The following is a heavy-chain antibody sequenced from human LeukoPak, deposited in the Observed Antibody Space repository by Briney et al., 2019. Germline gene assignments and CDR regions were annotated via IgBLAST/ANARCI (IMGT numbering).Heavy chain of an antibody. CDR3: AKPSSGPSYYFDY. D-gene: IGHD3-10*01. J-gene: IGHJ4*02. Sequence: GGSLRLSCAASGFTFSSYGMSWVRQAPGKGLEWVSAISGSGGSTYYADSVKGRFTISRDNSKNTLYLQMNSLRAEDTAVYYCAKPSSGPSYYFDYWGQGTLVTVSS. CDR2: ISGSGGST. CDR1: GFTFSSYG. V-gene: IGHV3-23*01.